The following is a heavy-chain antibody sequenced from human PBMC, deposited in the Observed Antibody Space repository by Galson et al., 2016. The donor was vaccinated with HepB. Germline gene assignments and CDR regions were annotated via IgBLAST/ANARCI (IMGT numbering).Heavy chain of an antibody. V-gene: IGHV4-34*01. CDR2: IKHSGST. CDR3: ARIGDYDATYFLR. CDR1: GGSFTGYY. D-gene: IGHD3-22*01. J-gene: IGHJ1*01. Sequence: SETLSLTCAVNGGSFTGYYWSWIRQSPGKGLEWIGEIKHSGSTNHNPSLKSRVTMSIDTSKKQFSLKLRSVTAADTAVYYCARIGDYDATYFLRWGQGTLVTVSS.